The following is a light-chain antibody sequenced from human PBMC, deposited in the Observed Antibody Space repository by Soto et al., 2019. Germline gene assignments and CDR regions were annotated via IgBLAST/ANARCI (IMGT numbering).Light chain of an antibody. CDR3: QQYGGSPFT. Sequence: EIVLTQSPGTLSLSPGERATRSCRASQSVSNNYLAWYQQKPGQAPRLLIYGASTRATGIPARFSGSGSGTEFTLTISSLQSDDSAVYYCQQYGGSPFTFGPGTKVDIK. V-gene: IGKV3-20*01. CDR1: QSVSNNY. J-gene: IGKJ3*01. CDR2: GAS.